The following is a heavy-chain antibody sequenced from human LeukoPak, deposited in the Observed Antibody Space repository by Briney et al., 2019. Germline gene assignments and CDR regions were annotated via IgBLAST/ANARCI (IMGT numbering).Heavy chain of an antibody. J-gene: IGHJ4*02. D-gene: IGHD3-16*01. CDR2: INSDGSTT. V-gene: IGHV3-74*01. Sequence: GGSLRLSCAASGFPFSSYGMHWVRPGPGKGLVWVSRINSDGSTTNYADSVKGRFTISRDNAKNTLYLQMNSLRAEDTAVYYCVRVDGGYWGQGTLVTVSS. CDR3: VRVDGGY. CDR1: GFPFSSYG.